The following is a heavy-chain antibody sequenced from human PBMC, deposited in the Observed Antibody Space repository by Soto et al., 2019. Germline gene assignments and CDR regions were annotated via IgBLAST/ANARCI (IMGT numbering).Heavy chain of an antibody. CDR2: FDPEDGET. J-gene: IGHJ3*02. Sequence: GASVTVSCKISGYTLTYLSMHWVRQAPGKGLEWMGGFDPEDGETIYAQKFQGRVTMTEDTSTDTAYMELSSLRSEDTAVYYCATDSYGPDAFDIWGQGTMVTVSS. CDR1: GYTLTYLS. CDR3: ATDSYGPDAFDI. D-gene: IGHD4-17*01. V-gene: IGHV1-24*01.